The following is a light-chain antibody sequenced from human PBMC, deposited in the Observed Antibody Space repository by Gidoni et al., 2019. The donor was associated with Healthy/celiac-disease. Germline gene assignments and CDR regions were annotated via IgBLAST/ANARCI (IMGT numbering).Light chain of an antibody. Sequence: DIVLTQSPATLSLSPGERATLSCMASQSVSSYLAWYQQKPGQAPRLLIYDASNRATGIPARFSGSGSGTDFALTISSLEPEDFAVYDCQQRSNWPPLTFGGGTKVEIK. CDR2: DAS. CDR3: QQRSNWPPLT. CDR1: QSVSSY. J-gene: IGKJ4*01. V-gene: IGKV3-11*01.